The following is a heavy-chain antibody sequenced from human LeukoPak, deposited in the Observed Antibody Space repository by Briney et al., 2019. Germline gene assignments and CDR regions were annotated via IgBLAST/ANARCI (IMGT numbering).Heavy chain of an antibody. D-gene: IGHD3-22*01. V-gene: IGHV3-23*01. CDR1: GFTFSNNG. J-gene: IGHJ4*02. CDR2: ISGGGDTT. CDR3: AKTNGYYDY. Sequence: GGSLRLTCAASGFTFSNNGMSWVRQSPGRGLEWVSGISGGGDTTYYAESVKGRFTISRDNSKNTLFLQMNSLTAEDTAVYYCAKTNGYYDYWGQGALVAVSS.